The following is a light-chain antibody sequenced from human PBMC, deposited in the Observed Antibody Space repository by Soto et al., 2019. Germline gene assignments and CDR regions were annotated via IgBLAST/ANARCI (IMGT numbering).Light chain of an antibody. J-gene: IGKJ1*01. CDR2: GAS. CDR3: HQYGSSPRT. Sequence: EIVLTQSPGTLSLSPWDIATLSCRASQSVSSNFLAWYQQKPVQAHRLLIYGASIRATGIPDRFSGSGYGTYFTLTIRRLEPEDFAMYFCHQYGSSPRTFGQGTKVEIK. CDR1: QSVSSNF. V-gene: IGKV3-20*01.